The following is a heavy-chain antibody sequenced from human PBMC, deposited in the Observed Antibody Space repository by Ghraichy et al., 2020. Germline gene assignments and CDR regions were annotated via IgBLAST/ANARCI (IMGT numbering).Heavy chain of an antibody. CDR1: GDSVSSGSYY. V-gene: IGHV4-61*01. CDR2: IYYSGST. D-gene: IGHD3-22*01. CDR3: ARGRAYYYDSSGYYTGGLFDY. Sequence: SQTLSLTCTVSGDSVSSGSYYWSWIRQPPGKGLEWIGYIYYSGSTNYNPSLKSRVTISVDTSKNQFSLKLSSVTAADTAVYYCARGRAYYYDSSGYYTGGLFDYWGQGTLVTVSS. J-gene: IGHJ4*02.